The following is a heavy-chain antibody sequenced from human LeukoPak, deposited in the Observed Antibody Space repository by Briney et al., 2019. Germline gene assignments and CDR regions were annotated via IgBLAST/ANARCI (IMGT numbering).Heavy chain of an antibody. Sequence: SETLSLTCTVSGGSFSSYYWSWIRQPPGKGLEWIGEINHSGSTNYNPSLKSRVTISVDTSKNQFSLKLSSVTAADTAVYYCARLSGWPAYYMDVWSKGTTVTVSS. V-gene: IGHV4-34*01. CDR1: GGSFSSYY. CDR2: INHSGST. CDR3: ARLSGWPAYYMDV. D-gene: IGHD6-19*01. J-gene: IGHJ6*03.